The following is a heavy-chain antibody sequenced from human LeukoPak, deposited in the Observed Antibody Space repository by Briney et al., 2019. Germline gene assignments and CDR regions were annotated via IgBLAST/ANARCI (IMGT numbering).Heavy chain of an antibody. V-gene: IGHV3-21*01. CDR1: GLTFSGYS. CDR2: VGTTGYYI. Sequence: KPGGSLRLSCAASGLTFSGYSMNWVRQAPGKGLEWVSSVGTTGYYIYYADSVKGRFSISRDDAKNSLYLQMNSLRAEDTAVYYCARGGDCGTTSCYYFDFWGQGTRVTVSS. J-gene: IGHJ4*02. D-gene: IGHD2-2*01. CDR3: ARGGDCGTTSCYYFDF.